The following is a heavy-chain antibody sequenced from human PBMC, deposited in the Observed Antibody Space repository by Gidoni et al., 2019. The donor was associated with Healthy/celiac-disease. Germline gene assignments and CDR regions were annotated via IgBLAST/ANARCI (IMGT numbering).Heavy chain of an antibody. J-gene: IGHJ6*02. CDR1: GFTFSSYS. Sequence: EVQLVESGGGLVQPGGSLRLSCAASGFTFSSYSMNWVRQAPGKGLEWVSYISSSSSTIYYADSGRGRFTISRDNAKNSLYLQMNSLRAEDTAVYYCARDQFRFDGGNAYYYGMDVWGQGTTVTVSS. V-gene: IGHV3-48*01. CDR2: ISSSSSTI. D-gene: IGHD2-15*01. CDR3: ARDQFRFDGGNAYYYGMDV.